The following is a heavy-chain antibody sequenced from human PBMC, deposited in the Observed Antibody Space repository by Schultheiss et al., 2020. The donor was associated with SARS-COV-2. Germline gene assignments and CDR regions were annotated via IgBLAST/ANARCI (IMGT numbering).Heavy chain of an antibody. V-gene: IGHV1-69*13. D-gene: IGHD2-15*01. Sequence: SVKVSCKASGGTFSSYAISWVRQAPGQGLEWMGGIIPIFGTANYAQKFQGRVTITADESTSTAYMELSSLRSEDTAVYYCAAYLGYCSGGSCQGGYWGQGTLVTVSS. CDR3: AAYLGYCSGGSCQGGY. CDR1: GGTFSSYA. J-gene: IGHJ4*02. CDR2: IIPIFGTA.